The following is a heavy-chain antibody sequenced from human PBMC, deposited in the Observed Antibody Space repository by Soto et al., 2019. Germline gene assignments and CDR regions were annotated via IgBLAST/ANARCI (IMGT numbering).Heavy chain of an antibody. V-gene: IGHV3-23*01. D-gene: IGHD3-22*01. CDR3: AKDMGTMIVVVIIAFDY. CDR2: ISGSGGST. CDR1: GFTFSSYA. J-gene: IGHJ4*02. Sequence: PGGSLRLSCAASGFTFSSYAMSWVRQAPGKGLEWVSAISGSGGSTYYADSVKGRFTISRDNSKNTLYLQMNSLRAEDTAVYYCAKDMGTMIVVVIIAFDYWGQGTLVTVPQ.